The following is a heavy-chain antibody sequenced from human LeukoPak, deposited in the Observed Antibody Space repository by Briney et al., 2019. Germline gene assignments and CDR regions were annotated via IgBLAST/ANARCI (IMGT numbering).Heavy chain of an antibody. CDR2: INHSGST. Sequence: SETLSLTCAVYGGSFSGYYWSWIRQPPGKGLEWIGEINHSGSTNYNPSLKSRVTISVDTSKNQFSLKLSSVTAADTAVYYCARGRGYCSGGSCYAQGFYYWGQGTLVTVSS. D-gene: IGHD2-15*01. J-gene: IGHJ4*02. CDR3: ARGRGYCSGGSCYAQGFYY. V-gene: IGHV4-34*01. CDR1: GGSFSGYY.